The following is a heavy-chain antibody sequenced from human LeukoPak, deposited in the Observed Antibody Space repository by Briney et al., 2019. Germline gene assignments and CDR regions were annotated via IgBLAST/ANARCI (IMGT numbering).Heavy chain of an antibody. Sequence: GGSLRLSCAASGFTVSNSYMSWVRHAPGKGLEWVSVIHSGGSTYYADFVKGRFTISRDNSKNTLYLQMYSLTAADTALYYCARAPSSSSGWYRDSWGQGTLVTVSS. J-gene: IGHJ4*02. CDR2: IHSGGST. D-gene: IGHD6-19*01. V-gene: IGHV3-66*01. CDR1: GFTVSNSY. CDR3: ARAPSSSSGWYRDS.